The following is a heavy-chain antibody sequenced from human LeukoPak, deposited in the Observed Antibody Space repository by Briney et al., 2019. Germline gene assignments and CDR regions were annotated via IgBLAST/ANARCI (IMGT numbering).Heavy chain of an antibody. Sequence: GGSLRLSCAASGFTFNNYWMHWVRQAPGKGLVWVSRINSDGSSTTYADSVKGRFTISRDNAKNTLYLQMNSLRAEDTAVYYCARDLDNSGWYVFDYWGQGNLVTVSS. CDR2: INSDGSST. CDR1: GFTFNNYW. J-gene: IGHJ4*02. CDR3: ARDLDNSGWYVFDY. D-gene: IGHD6-19*01. V-gene: IGHV3-74*01.